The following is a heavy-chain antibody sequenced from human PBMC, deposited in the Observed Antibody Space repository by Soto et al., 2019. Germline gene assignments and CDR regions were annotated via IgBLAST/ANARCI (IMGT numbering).Heavy chain of an antibody. CDR3: ARVVDDSGYDYGWYAFDI. V-gene: IGHV4-59*12. CDR1: GGSMRNVY. CDR2: IFHSGNA. D-gene: IGHD5-12*01. J-gene: IGHJ3*02. Sequence: PSETLSLTCSVSGGSMRNVYWSWIRQPPGKGLEWIGFIFHSGNAKYSPSLQSRVTISVDRSKNQFSLKLSSVTAADTAVYYCARVVDDSGYDYGWYAFDIWGQGTMVTVSS.